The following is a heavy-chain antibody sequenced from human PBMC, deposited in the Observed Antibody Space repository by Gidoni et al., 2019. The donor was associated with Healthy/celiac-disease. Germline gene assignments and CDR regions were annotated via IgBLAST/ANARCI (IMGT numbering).Heavy chain of an antibody. D-gene: IGHD3-22*01. Sequence: EVQLVESGGGLVKPGGSLRLSCAASGFTFSTAWIRWVRQAPGKGLEWVGRIKSKTAGGTTDYAAPVKGRFTISRDDSKNTLYLQMHSLKTEDTAVYYCTTPYDYYDSSGYYYVDYWGQGTLVTVSS. J-gene: IGHJ4*02. CDR1: GFTFSTAW. CDR2: IKSKTAGGTT. V-gene: IGHV3-15*01. CDR3: TTPYDYYDSSGYYYVDY.